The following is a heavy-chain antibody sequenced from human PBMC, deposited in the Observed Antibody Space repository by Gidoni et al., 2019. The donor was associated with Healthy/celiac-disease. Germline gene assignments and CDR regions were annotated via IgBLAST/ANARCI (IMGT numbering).Heavy chain of an antibody. J-gene: IGHJ6*02. V-gene: IGHV4-4*02. CDR2: IYHSGST. Sequence: QVQLQESGHGLVKPSGTLSLTCHVSGGSVSSRNWWSWVRPPPGKGLEWIGQIYHSGSTNYNPSFKSRVTISVDKSKNQFSLKLSSVTAADTAVYYCARDYKTYYYDSSGRRACYYYGMDVWGQGTTVTVSS. CDR3: ARDYKTYYYDSSGRRACYYYGMDV. D-gene: IGHD3-22*01. CDR1: GGSVSSRNW.